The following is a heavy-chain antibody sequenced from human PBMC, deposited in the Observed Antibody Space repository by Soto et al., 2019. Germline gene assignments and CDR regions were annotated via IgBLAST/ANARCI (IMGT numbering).Heavy chain of an antibody. CDR1: GYTFTSYA. CDR3: VRLTIGYNGFYYLDY. D-gene: IGHD5-12*01. Sequence: GASVKVSCKASGYTFTSYAMHWVRQAPGQRLEWMGWINAGNGNTKYSQKFQGRVTITRDTSASTAYMELSSLKTEDTAVYYCVRLTIGYNGFYYLDYWGQGTLVTVS. V-gene: IGHV1-3*01. J-gene: IGHJ4*02. CDR2: INAGNGNT.